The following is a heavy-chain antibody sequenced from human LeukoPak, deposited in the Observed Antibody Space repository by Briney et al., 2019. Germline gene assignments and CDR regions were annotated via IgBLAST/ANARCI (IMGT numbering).Heavy chain of an antibody. D-gene: IGHD3-16*01. CDR2: IYHSGST. V-gene: IGHV4-38-2*02. CDR1: GYSISSGYY. CDR3: ARRPGGIPYYFDY. Sequence: PSETLSLTCTVSGYSISSGYYWGWLRQPPGKGLEWIGTIYHSGSTYYSPSLKSRVTISVDTSKNQFSLKLSSVTAADAAVYYCARRPGGIPYYFDYWGQGTLVTVSS. J-gene: IGHJ4*02.